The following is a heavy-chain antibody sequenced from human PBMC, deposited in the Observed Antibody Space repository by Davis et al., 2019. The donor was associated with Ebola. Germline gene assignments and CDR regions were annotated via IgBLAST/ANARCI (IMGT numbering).Heavy chain of an antibody. V-gene: IGHV3-21*01. D-gene: IGHD7-27*01. CDR2: ISSSSSYI. J-gene: IGHJ4*02. CDR1: GFTFSSYT. Sequence: GESLKISCAASGFTFSSYTMNWVRQAPGEGLEWVSSISSSSSYIYYADSVKGRFTISRDNAKSSLYLQMNSLRAEDTAMYYCARDIHWARGDWGQGTLVTVSS. CDR3: ARDIHWARGD.